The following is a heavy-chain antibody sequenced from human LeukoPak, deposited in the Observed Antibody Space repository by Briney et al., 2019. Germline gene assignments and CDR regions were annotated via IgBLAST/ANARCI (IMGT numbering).Heavy chain of an antibody. V-gene: IGHV4-34*01. CDR3: ATSYCSGCSCGSDLFDP. Sequence: SETLSLTCAVYGGSFSGYYWSWIRQPPGKGLEWIGEINHSGSTNYNPSLKSRVTISVDTSKNQFSLKLSSVTAADTAVYYCATSYCSGCSCGSDLFDPWGQGTMVTVSS. CDR2: INHSGST. D-gene: IGHD2-15*01. CDR1: GGSFSGYY. J-gene: IGHJ5*02.